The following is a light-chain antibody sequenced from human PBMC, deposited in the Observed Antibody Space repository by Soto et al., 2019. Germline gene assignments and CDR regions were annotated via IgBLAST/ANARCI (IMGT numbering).Light chain of an antibody. J-gene: IGLJ2*01. CDR3: LLAYSGDREV. V-gene: IGLV7-46*01. Sequence: QSVVTQEPSLTVSPGGTVTLTCGSSTGAVTSGHYPYWFQQKPGQAPRTLIYDISNKHSWTPARFSGSLLGGKAALTLSGAQPQDEADYYCLLAYSGDREVFGGGTKLTVL. CDR2: DIS. CDR1: TGAVTSGHY.